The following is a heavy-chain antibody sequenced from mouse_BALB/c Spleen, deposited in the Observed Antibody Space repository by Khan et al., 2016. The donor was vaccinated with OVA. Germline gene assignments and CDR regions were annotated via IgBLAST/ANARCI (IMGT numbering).Heavy chain of an antibody. CDR2: ISSGGHYT. V-gene: IGHV5-9-3*01. CDR1: GFTFSSFA. D-gene: IGHD2-2*01. Sequence: EVELVESGGGVVKPGGSLKLSCSASGFTFSSFAMSWVRQTPEKRLEWVATISSGGHYTFYPDRVKGRVTISRDKARNTLYLQMSSRRSEDTAMYYCASSLVDYYGMDYWGQGTSVTVSS. CDR3: ASSLVDYYGMDY. J-gene: IGHJ4*01.